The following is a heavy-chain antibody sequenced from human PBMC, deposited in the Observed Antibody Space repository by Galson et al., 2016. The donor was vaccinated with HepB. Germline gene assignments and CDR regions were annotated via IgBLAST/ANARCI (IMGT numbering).Heavy chain of an antibody. V-gene: IGHV1-8*01. Sequence: SVKVSCKASGYSFTTQDINWVREAPGQGLEWLGWMNPNTGNTGYAQNLQGRVTMTRNTSISTAYMELSSLTSDDTAVYYCARTTGRVVITGYYFDSWGQGTLVTVSS. CDR3: ARTTGRVVITGYYFDS. D-gene: IGHD1-14*01. CDR1: GYSFTTQD. CDR2: MNPNTGNT. J-gene: IGHJ4*02.